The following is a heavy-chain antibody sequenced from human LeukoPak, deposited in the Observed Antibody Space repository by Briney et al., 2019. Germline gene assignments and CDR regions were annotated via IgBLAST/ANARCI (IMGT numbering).Heavy chain of an antibody. J-gene: IGHJ4*02. CDR3: ARLLAVAATGDY. CDR2: IYYSGST. V-gene: IGHV4-39*01. D-gene: IGHD6-19*01. Sequence: SETLSLTCTVSGGFISSSGYYWVWIRQPPGKGLGWIGSIYYSGSTYYNPSLKSRVTISVDTSKNQFSLKLSSVTAADTAVYYCARLLAVAATGDYWGQGTLVTVSS. CDR1: GGFISSSGYY.